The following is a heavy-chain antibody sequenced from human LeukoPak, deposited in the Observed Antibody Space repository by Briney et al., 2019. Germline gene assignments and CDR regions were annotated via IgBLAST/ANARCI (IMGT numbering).Heavy chain of an antibody. CDR1: GFTFSSCA. CDR3: AKEGRGVLRKCHDY. V-gene: IGHV3-23*01. J-gene: IGHJ4*02. CDR2: ISGSGGST. Sequence: GGSLRLSCAASGFTFSSCAMSWVRQAPGKGLEWVSAISGSGGSTYYADSVKGRFTISRDNSKNTLYLQMNSLRAEDTAVYYCAKEGRGVLRKCHDYWGQGTLVTVSS. D-gene: IGHD2-8*01.